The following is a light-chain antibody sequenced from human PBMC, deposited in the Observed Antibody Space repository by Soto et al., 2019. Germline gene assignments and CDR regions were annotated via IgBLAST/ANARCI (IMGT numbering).Light chain of an antibody. V-gene: IGLV2-18*02. CDR3: SSYTSSNTYV. CDR2: DVS. Sequence: QSVLTQPPSVSGSPGQSVTISCTGTSSDVGSSNGVSWYQQTPGTAPKLMIYDVSNRPSGVPDRFSGSKSGNTASLTISGLQAEDEADYYCSSYTSSNTYVFGTGTKRTVL. CDR1: SSDVGSSNG. J-gene: IGLJ1*01.